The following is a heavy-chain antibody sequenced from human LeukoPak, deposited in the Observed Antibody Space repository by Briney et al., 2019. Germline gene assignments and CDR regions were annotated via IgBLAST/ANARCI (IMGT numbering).Heavy chain of an antibody. Sequence: TLSLTCAVSGGSISSGGYSWSWIRQPPGKGLEWIGYIYHSGSTYYNPSLKSRVTISVDRSKNQFSLKLSSVTAADTAVYYCARALYDFWSGYYLDAFDIWGQGTMVTVSS. V-gene: IGHV4-30-2*01. CDR3: ARALYDFWSGYYLDAFDI. J-gene: IGHJ3*02. D-gene: IGHD3-3*01. CDR2: IYHSGST. CDR1: GGSISSGGYS.